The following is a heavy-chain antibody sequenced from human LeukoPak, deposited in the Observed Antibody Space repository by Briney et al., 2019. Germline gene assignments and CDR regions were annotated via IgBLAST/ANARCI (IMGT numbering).Heavy chain of an antibody. Sequence: KSGGSLRLSCGASGFTFSRYSMNWVRQAPGKGLEWVARIKTKSDGGTTDYAAPAKGRFTISRDDSKNTVYLQMNGLKTEDTAVYYCVSQYFDFWGQGTLVTVSS. CDR2: IKTKSDGGTT. J-gene: IGHJ4*02. V-gene: IGHV3-15*01. CDR1: GFTFSRYS. CDR3: VSQYFDF.